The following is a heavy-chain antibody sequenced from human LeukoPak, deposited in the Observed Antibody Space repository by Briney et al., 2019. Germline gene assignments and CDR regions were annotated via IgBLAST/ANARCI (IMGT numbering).Heavy chain of an antibody. D-gene: IGHD2-21*02. Sequence: PGGSLRLSCAASGFSVSNTYMSWVRQAPGKGLEWVSIIYSGGNTYYADSVKGRFTISRDNSKNTLYLQMNRLRPEDTAVYYCARGTVTAPDYWGQGPLVTVSS. CDR2: IYSGGNT. CDR3: ARGTVTAPDY. J-gene: IGHJ4*02. CDR1: GFSVSNTY. V-gene: IGHV3-53*01.